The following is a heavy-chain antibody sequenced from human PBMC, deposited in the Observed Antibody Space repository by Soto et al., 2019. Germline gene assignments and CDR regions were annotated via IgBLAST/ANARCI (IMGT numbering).Heavy chain of an antibody. D-gene: IGHD2-2*01. CDR2: INSDGTTT. CDR3: TTDGSYAQYV. Sequence: PGGSLRLSCAASGITFSNTWMHWVRQVPGKGLVRVAYINSDGTTTTYADSVRGRFTISRDNAKNTVYLQMNSLRAEDTALYYCTTDGSYAQYVWGQGTAVTVSS. CDR1: GITFSNTW. J-gene: IGHJ6*02. V-gene: IGHV3-74*01.